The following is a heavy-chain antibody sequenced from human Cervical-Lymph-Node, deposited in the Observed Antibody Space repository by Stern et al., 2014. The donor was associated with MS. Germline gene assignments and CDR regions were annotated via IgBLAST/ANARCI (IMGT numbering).Heavy chain of an antibody. CDR3: ARDYEDTSMLFDH. CDR2: ISYERNHK. Sequence: VQLVESGGAVVQPGRSLRLSCAASGFTFSSYGMHWVRQAPGKGLEWVSVISYERNHKYYATSVKGRFTISRDNSKNTLHLQMNSVTPDDTAIYYCARDYEDTSMLFDHWGQGTLVTVSS. D-gene: IGHD2-8*01. V-gene: IGHV3-30*03. J-gene: IGHJ4*02. CDR1: GFTFSSYG.